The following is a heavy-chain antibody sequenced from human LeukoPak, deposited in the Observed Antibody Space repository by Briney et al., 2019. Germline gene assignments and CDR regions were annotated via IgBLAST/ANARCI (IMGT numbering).Heavy chain of an antibody. CDR1: GFSFSSYW. Sequence: GGSLRLSCAASGFSFSSYWMSWVRQAPGKGLEWVANIKQDGSEQNYVDSVKGRFTISRDNTKNSLYPQMNSLRAEDTAVYYCASTNSLDYWGQGTLVTVSS. J-gene: IGHJ4*02. V-gene: IGHV3-7*01. D-gene: IGHD2-2*01. CDR3: ASTNSLDY. CDR2: IKQDGSEQ.